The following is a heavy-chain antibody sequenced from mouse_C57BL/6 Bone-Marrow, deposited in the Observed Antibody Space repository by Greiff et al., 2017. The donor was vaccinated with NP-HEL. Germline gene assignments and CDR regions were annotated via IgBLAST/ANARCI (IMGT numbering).Heavy chain of an antibody. V-gene: IGHV5-4*01. J-gene: IGHJ1*03. CDR3: AREEGKQGYFDV. Sequence: EVQRVESGGGLVKPGGSLKLSCAASGFTFSSYAMSWVRQTPEKRLEWVATISDGGSYTYYPDNVKGRFTISRDNAKNNLYLQMSHLKSEDTAMXYCAREEGKQGYFDVWGTGTTVTVSS. CDR1: GFTFSSYA. CDR2: ISDGGSYT.